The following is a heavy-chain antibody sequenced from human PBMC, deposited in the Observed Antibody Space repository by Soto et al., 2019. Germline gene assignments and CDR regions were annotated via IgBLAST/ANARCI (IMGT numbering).Heavy chain of an antibody. Sequence: QVQLVESGGGLVKPGGSLRLSCAASGFTFSDYYMSWIRQAPGKGLEWVSYISSSSSYTNYADSVKGRFTISRDNAKNSLYLQMNSLRAEDTAVYYCESGPRADYGMDVWGQGTTVNVSS. V-gene: IGHV3-11*05. CDR2: ISSSSSYT. J-gene: IGHJ6*02. CDR3: ESGPRADYGMDV. CDR1: GFTFSDYY.